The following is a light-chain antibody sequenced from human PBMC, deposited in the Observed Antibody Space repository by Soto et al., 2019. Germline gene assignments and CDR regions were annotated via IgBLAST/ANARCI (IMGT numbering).Light chain of an antibody. CDR3: SSYTSSSTLNNDV. V-gene: IGLV2-14*01. Sequence: QSALTQPASVSGSPGQLITISCTGTSSDVGGYNYVSWYQQHPGKAPKLMIYEVSNRPSGVSNRFSGSKSGNTASLTISGLQAEDEADYYCSSYTSSSTLNNDVFGTGTKLTVL. J-gene: IGLJ1*01. CDR1: SSDVGGYNY. CDR2: EVS.